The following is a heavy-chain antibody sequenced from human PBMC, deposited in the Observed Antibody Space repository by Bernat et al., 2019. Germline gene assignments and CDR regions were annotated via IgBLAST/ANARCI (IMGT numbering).Heavy chain of an antibody. V-gene: IGHV3-48*03. Sequence: EVQLVESGGGLVQPGGSLRLSCAASGSTFSSYEMNWVRQAPGKGLEWVSYISSSGSTRFYADSVNGRFTVSRDNAKNSLYLPMSGLRAENTAVYYCAGDWGYYDFWGGYPRYYFDYWGQGTLVTVSS. CDR1: GSTFSSYE. D-gene: IGHD3-3*01. CDR2: ISSSGSTR. CDR3: AGDWGYYDFWGGYPRYYFDY. J-gene: IGHJ4*02.